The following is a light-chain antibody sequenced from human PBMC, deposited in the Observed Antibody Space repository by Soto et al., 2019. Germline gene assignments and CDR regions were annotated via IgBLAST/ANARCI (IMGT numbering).Light chain of an antibody. CDR2: DPS. CDR3: QQYNSYTT. CDR1: QIISTW. Sequence: DIQMTQSPSTLSESVGDRVTSTCRAGQIISTWLPWNQQKPGKAPKLLIYDPSSLQSGVTSRFSGHGSGTDFTLTISSLQPDDFATYYCQQYNSYTTFGQGTKLEIK. J-gene: IGKJ2*01. V-gene: IGKV1-5*01.